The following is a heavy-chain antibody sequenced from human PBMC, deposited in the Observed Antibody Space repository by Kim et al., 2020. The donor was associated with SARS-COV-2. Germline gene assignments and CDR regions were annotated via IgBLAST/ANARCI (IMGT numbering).Heavy chain of an antibody. Sequence: GGSLRLSCAASGFTFSSYAMHWVRQAPGKGLEYVSAISSNGGSTYYANSVKGRFTISRDNSKNTLYLQMGSLRAEDMAVYYCARAPGYSSSWYYFDYWGQGTLVTVSS. CDR3: ARAPGYSSSWYYFDY. CDR2: ISSNGGST. CDR1: GFTFSSYA. V-gene: IGHV3-64*01. J-gene: IGHJ4*02. D-gene: IGHD6-13*01.